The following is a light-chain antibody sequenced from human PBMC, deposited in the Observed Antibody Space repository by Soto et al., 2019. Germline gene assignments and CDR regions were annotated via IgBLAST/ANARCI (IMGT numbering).Light chain of an antibody. CDR1: QGIGTY. J-gene: IGKJ1*01. Sequence: IQLTQSPSSXSASVGDRVTVTCRASQGIGTYLVWYQQKSGKAPTVLIYASSTLQTGVPSRFSGSGSGTDFSLTISSLHPEDVATYYCQQVDSYPRTFGQGTKVDIK. CDR3: QQVDSYPRT. CDR2: ASS. V-gene: IGKV1-9*01.